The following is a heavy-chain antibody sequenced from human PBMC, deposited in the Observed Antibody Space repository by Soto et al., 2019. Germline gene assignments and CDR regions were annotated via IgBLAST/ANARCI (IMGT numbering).Heavy chain of an antibody. D-gene: IGHD6-19*01. J-gene: IGHJ1*01. CDR1: GGSISRSNYY. CDR3: ARLGGIAVAGPIYF. Sequence: ASETLSLTCSVSGGSISRSNYYWAWIRQSPGKGLEWIGSVYHTGNTYYSLSLRSRVAISLDTSKNQFSLRLDAVSAADTATYYCARLGGIAVAGPIYFWGQGTLVTVSS. V-gene: IGHV4-39*01. CDR2: VYHTGNT.